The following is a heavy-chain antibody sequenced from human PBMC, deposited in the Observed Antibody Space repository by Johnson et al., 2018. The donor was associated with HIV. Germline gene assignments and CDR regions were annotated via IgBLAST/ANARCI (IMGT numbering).Heavy chain of an antibody. CDR3: AKRIANNPASDAFDI. CDR1: GLIFSSYW. Sequence: GEGGEEGGGGGEGGGGGRREGAEEGLIFSSYWMSWVRQAPGKGLEWVSAISCSGGSTYYADSVKGRFTISRDNAKNTLYLQMNSLRAEDTAVYYCAKRIANNPASDAFDIWGQGTMVTVSS. CDR2: ISCSGGST. V-gene: IGHV3-23*04. D-gene: IGHD2-21*01. J-gene: IGHJ3*02.